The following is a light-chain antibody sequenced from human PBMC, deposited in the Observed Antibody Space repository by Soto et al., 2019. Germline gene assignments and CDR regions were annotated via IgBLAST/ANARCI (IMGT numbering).Light chain of an antibody. V-gene: IGLV2-14*01. CDR3: SSYTNSSLCV. J-gene: IGLJ1*01. Sequence: QSVLTQPASVSGSPGQSITISCTGTSSDVGGYNYVSWYQQRPGKAPKLMIYDVSNRPSGVSNRFSGSKSGNTASLTISGLQAEDEADYYCSSYTNSSLCVFGTGTKVTVL. CDR2: DVS. CDR1: SSDVGGYNY.